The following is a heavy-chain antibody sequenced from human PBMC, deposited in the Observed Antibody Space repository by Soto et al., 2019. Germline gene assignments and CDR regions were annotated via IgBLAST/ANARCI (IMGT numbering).Heavy chain of an antibody. Sequence: KSSDTLSITSTVSGDSITSFFWSWVRQPPGKGLEWIGYVHYSGSTNYNPSLKSRLTMSVDTSKNHFSLRLDSVTAADTAVYYCARVNQLAPKRNAFDIWGQGTMVT. J-gene: IGHJ3*02. V-gene: IGHV4-59*01. D-gene: IGHD2-2*01. CDR3: ARVNQLAPKRNAFDI. CDR2: VHYSGST. CDR1: GDSITSFF.